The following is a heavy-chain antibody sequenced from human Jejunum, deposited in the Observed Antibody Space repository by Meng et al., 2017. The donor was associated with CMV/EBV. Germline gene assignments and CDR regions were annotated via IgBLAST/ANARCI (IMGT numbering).Heavy chain of an antibody. D-gene: IGHD6-13*01. CDR3: AKETTFGAAVGSFIDY. Sequence: FTFTTYAMTWVRQAPGMGLEWVSSISGGGVSTYYADFVKGRFTISRDNSKNTLFLEINSLRAEETAVYYCAKETTFGAAVGSFIDYWGQGTLVTVSS. V-gene: IGHV3-23*01. CDR2: ISGGGVST. CDR1: FTFTTYA. J-gene: IGHJ4*02.